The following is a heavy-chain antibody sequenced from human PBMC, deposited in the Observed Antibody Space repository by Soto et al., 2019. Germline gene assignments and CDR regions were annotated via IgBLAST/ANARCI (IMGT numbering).Heavy chain of an antibody. J-gene: IGHJ4*02. CDR1: GFTFSSYA. CDR2: ISGSGGST. V-gene: IGHV3-23*01. Sequence: GGSLRLSCAASGFTFSSYAMSWVRQAPGKGLEWVSAISGSGGSTYYADSVKGRFTISRDNSKNTLYLQMNSLRAEDTAVYYCAKVGYDFWSGYNFDYWGQGTLVTVSS. CDR3: AKVGYDFWSGYNFDY. D-gene: IGHD3-3*01.